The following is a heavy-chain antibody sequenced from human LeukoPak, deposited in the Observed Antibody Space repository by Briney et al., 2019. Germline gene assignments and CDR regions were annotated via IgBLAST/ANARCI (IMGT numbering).Heavy chain of an antibody. Sequence: ASVKVSCKASGWSFSNHGICWVRQAPGQGLEWMGWISAYNGNTNYAQKLQGRVTMTTDTSTSTAYMELRSLRSDDTAVYYCARDRAGYYDSSGHVDYWGQGTLVTVSS. D-gene: IGHD3-22*01. J-gene: IGHJ4*02. CDR3: ARDRAGYYDSSGHVDY. CDR2: ISAYNGNT. CDR1: GWSFSNHG. V-gene: IGHV1-18*01.